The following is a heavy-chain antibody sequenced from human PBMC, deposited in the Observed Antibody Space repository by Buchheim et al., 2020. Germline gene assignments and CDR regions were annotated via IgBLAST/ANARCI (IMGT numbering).Heavy chain of an antibody. J-gene: IGHJ6*02. D-gene: IGHD3-10*01. CDR1: GFTFSSYS. Sequence: EVQLVESGGGLVQPGGSLRLSCAASGFTFSSYSMNWVRQAPGKGLEWVSYISSSSSTIYYADSVKGRFTISRDHAKNSLYLQMNSLRAEDTAVYYCARVRITMVRGVIPYGMDVWGQGTT. CDR3: ARVRITMVRGVIPYGMDV. CDR2: ISSSSSTI. V-gene: IGHV3-48*01.